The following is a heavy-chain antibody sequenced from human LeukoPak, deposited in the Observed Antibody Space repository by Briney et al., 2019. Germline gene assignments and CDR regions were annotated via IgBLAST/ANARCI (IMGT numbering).Heavy chain of an antibody. J-gene: IGHJ4*02. CDR1: GGSISSYY. CDR2: IYYSGST. CDR3: ARERNTAMVDY. V-gene: IGHV4-30-4*08. Sequence: KPSETLSLTCTVSGGSISSYYWSWIRQPPGKGLEWIGYIYYSGSTYYNPSLKSRVTISVDTSKNQFSLKLSSVTAADTAVYYCARERNTAMVDYWGQGTLVTVSS. D-gene: IGHD5-18*01.